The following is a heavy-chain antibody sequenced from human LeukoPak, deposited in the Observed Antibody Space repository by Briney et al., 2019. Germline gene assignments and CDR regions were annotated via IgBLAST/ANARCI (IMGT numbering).Heavy chain of an antibody. CDR3: ARDRIAAAGSEEYYFDY. Sequence: SETLSLTCTVSGGSISSYYWSWIRQPAGKGLGWIGRIYTSGSTNYNPSLKSRVTMSVVTSKNQFSLKLSSVTAADTAVYYCARDRIAAAGSEEYYFDYWGQGTLVTVSS. V-gene: IGHV4-4*07. D-gene: IGHD6-13*01. CDR1: GGSISSYY. CDR2: IYTSGST. J-gene: IGHJ4*02.